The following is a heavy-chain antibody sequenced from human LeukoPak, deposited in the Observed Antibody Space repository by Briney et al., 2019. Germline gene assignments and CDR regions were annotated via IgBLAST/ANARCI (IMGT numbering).Heavy chain of an antibody. CDR3: ARKENVYYYFDY. J-gene: IGHJ4*02. D-gene: IGHD3-10*01. Sequence: SEALSLTCTVSGGSISSSSYYWGWIRQPPGKGLEWIGSIYYSGSTYYNPSLKSRVTISVDTSKNQFSLKLSSVTAVDTAVYYCARKENVYYYFDYWGQGTLVTVSS. V-gene: IGHV4-39*07. CDR2: IYYSGST. CDR1: GGSISSSSYY.